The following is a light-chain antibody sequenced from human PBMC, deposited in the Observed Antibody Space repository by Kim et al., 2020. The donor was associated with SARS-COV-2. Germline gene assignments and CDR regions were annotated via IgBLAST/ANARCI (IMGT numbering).Light chain of an antibody. V-gene: IGKV3-11*01. CDR2: DAS. CDR1: QSINTY. J-gene: IGKJ5*01. Sequence: EIVLTQSPATLSLSPGEGATLSCRASQSINTYLAWYQQKPGQPPRLLIYDASNRATGIPARFSGSGSGTDFTLTISSLEPEDFAVYYCQQRSNWPLITFGQGTRLEIK. CDR3: QQRSNWPLIT.